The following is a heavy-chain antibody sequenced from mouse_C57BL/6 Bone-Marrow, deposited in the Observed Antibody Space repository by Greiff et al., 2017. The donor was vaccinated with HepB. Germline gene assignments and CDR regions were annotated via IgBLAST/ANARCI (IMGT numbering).Heavy chain of an antibody. Sequence: EVKLMESGEGLVKPGGSLKLSCAASGFTFSGYAMPWVRQTPEKGLEWVACISSGGGDINYADTVKGRYTISRDTTTNTPYLQMSRLKSEDTAMYYCTSSLGGTGFWGQGTTLTVSS. CDR1: GFTFSGYA. D-gene: IGHD3-1*01. CDR3: TSSLGGTGF. J-gene: IGHJ2*01. V-gene: IGHV5-9-1*02. CDR2: ISSGGGDI.